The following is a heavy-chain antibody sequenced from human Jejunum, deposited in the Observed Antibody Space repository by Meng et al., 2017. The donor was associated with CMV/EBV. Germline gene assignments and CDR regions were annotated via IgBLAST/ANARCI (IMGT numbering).Heavy chain of an antibody. J-gene: IGHJ5*02. V-gene: IGHV3-23*03. D-gene: IGHD2-21*01. CDR1: GFTVNTYA. CDR2: IYSGGSTT. Sequence: ASGFTVNTYAMSWVRQAPGKGLEWVSVIYSGGSTTYYADSVKGRFTISRDNSKNTLYLQMNSLRAEDTAIYYCAKAESSAWYSSDHWGQGTLVTVSS. CDR3: AKAESSAWYSSDH.